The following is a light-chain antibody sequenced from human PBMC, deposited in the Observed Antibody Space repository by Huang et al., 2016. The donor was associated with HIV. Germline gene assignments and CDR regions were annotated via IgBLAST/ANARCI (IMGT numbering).Light chain of an antibody. CDR3: MQSKQLPPT. CDR1: QSLLYSDGKTN. Sequence: EIVMTQAPLSLSVTPGQPASISCKSTQSLLYSDGKTNCVWYLHKAGQPPQLLIYEVSNRFSGVPDRFSGSGSGTDFTLKISRVEAEDVGLYYCMQSKQLPPTFGPGTRVDIK. J-gene: IGKJ1*01. V-gene: IGKV2D-29*01. CDR2: EVS.